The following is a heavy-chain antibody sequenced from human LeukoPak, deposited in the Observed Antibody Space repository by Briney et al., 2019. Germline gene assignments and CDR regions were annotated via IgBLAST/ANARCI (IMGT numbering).Heavy chain of an antibody. CDR1: GFPFDDYS. CDR3: AKDFGPRGVGATPQY. J-gene: IGHJ4*02. CDR2: ISWHGETT. Sequence: GGSLRLSCAASGFPFDDYSMLWVRQGPGKGLEWVSFISWHGETTYYSDSVKGRFTISRDSGTNSLYLQMNRLRTEDTGFYYCAKDFGPRGVGATPQYWGQGTVVIVSS. D-gene: IGHD1-26*01. V-gene: IGHV3-43*01.